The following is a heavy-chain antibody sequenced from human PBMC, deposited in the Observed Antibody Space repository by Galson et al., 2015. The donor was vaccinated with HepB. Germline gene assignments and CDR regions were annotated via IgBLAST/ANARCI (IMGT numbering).Heavy chain of an antibody. J-gene: IGHJ3*02. Sequence: SLRLSCAASGFTFSDYYMSWIRQAPGKGLEWVSYISSSGSTIYYADSVKGRFTISRDNAKNSLYLQMNSLRAEDTAVYYCAGSTSPGALAFDIWGQGTMVTVSS. CDR2: ISSSGSTI. D-gene: IGHD2-2*01. V-gene: IGHV3-11*01. CDR3: AGSTSPGALAFDI. CDR1: GFTFSDYY.